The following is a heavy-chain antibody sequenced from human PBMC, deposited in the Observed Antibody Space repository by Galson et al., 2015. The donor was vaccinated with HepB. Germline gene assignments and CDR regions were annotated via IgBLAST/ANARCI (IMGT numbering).Heavy chain of an antibody. CDR2: ISGSGGST. CDR1: GFTFSSYA. V-gene: IGHV3-23*01. J-gene: IGHJ3*02. Sequence: SLRLSCAASGFTFSSYAMSWVRQAPGKGLEWVSGKGLEWVSAISGSGGSTYYADTVKGRFTISRDNSKNTLYLQMNSLRAEDTAVYYCAKDQVGATYGASGAFDIWGQGTMVTVSS. D-gene: IGHD1-26*01. CDR3: AKDQVGATYGASGAFDI.